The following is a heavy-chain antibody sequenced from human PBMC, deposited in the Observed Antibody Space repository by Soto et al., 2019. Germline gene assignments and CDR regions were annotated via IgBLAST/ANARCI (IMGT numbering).Heavy chain of an antibody. V-gene: IGHV3-23*01. D-gene: IGHD6-13*01. CDR1: GFTFRSSP. Sequence: GGSLRLSCAVSGFTFRSSPMSWVRRAPGKGLEWVSGINGGDDSKHYAESVRGRFTIIRDNSKNTLLLQMNSLRAEDTAVYYCAKDLLAAAAPSSSNFDYWGQGTLVTVSS. CDR2: INGGDDSK. CDR3: AKDLLAAAAPSSSNFDY. J-gene: IGHJ4*02.